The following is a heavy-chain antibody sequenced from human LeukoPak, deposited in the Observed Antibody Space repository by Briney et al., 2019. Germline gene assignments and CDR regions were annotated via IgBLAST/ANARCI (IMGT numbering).Heavy chain of an antibody. D-gene: IGHD1-1*01. V-gene: IGHV3-23*01. Sequence: GGSLRLSCAASGFTFSSYAMSWVRQAPGKGLEWVSALSGSGISTYYADSVRGRFTVSRDNSRNTVSLQMSSLRVEDTGIYYCAKAGIGADGAGFLCEYWGQGTLVTVSS. CDR1: GFTFSSYA. CDR3: AKAGIGADGAGFLCEY. CDR2: LSGSGIST. J-gene: IGHJ4*02.